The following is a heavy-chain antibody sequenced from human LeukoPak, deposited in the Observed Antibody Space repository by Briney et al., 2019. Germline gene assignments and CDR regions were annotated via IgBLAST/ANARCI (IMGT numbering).Heavy chain of an antibody. CDR2: ISWNSGSI. D-gene: IGHD3-22*01. CDR3: AKDMANYYDSRRAFDI. J-gene: IGHJ3*02. CDR1: GFTFDDYA. V-gene: IGHV3-9*01. Sequence: PGRSLRLSCAASGFTFDDYAMHWVRQAPGKGLEWVSGISWNSGSIGYADSVKGRFTISRDNDKNSLYLQMNSLRAEDTALYYCAKDMANYYDSRRAFDIWGQGTMVTVSS.